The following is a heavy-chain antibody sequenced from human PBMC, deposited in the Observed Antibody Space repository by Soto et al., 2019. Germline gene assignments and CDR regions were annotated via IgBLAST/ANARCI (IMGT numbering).Heavy chain of an antibody. D-gene: IGHD3-22*01. J-gene: IGHJ4*02. CDR3: ARGYDNSGYYRYYFDY. V-gene: IGHV1-18*04. CDR2: ISAYNGNT. CDR1: GYTFTSYG. Sequence: ASVKVSCKASGYTFTSYGISWVRQAPGQGLEWMGWISAYNGNTKYAQKFQGRVTMTTDTSTSTAYMELRSLRSDDTAVYYCARGYDNSGYYRYYFDYWGQGTLVTVCS.